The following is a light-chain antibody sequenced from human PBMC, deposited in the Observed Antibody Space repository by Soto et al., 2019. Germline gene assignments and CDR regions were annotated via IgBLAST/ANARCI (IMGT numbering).Light chain of an antibody. J-gene: IGKJ1*01. Sequence: RRTMYTSSLSASVGDRVTITVRVSQSIRSYLNWYQQKPGRAPKLLIYKSSILESGVQSRFSGSGSGTDFTLTISCLQSEDFATYYCPQYYSYTWTFGQGTMVDIK. V-gene: IGKV1-5*03. CDR3: PQYYSYTWT. CDR1: QSIRSY. CDR2: KSS.